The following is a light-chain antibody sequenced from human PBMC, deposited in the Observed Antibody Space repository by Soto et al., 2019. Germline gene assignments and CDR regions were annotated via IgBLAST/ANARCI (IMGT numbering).Light chain of an antibody. J-gene: IGLJ1*01. CDR3: SSYTSSNTRYV. V-gene: IGLV2-14*01. Sequence: QSVLTQPASVSGSPGQSITISCTGTSSDVGGYNSVSWYQQHPGKAPKLMIYDVSGRPSGVSYRFSGSKSGNTASLTISGLQAEDEADYYCSSYTSSNTRYVFGTGTKLTVL. CDR1: SSDVGGYNS. CDR2: DVS.